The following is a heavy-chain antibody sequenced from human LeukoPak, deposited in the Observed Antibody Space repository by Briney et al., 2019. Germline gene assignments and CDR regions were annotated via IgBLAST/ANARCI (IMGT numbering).Heavy chain of an antibody. CDR1: GVSISSYY. J-gene: IGHJ3*02. CDR3: ARDTSGSYLSDAFDI. V-gene: IGHV4-59*01. D-gene: IGHD1-26*01. CDR2: IYYSGST. Sequence: PSETLSLTCTVSGVSISSYYWSWIRQPPGKGLEWIGYIYYSGSTNYNPSLKSRVTISVDTSKNQFSLKLSSVTAADTAVYYCARDTSGSYLSDAFDIWGQGTMVTVSS.